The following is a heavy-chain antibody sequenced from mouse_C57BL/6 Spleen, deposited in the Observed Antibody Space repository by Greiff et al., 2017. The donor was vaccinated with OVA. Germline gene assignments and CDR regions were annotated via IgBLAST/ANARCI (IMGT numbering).Heavy chain of an antibody. J-gene: IGHJ2*01. D-gene: IGHD2-3*01. V-gene: IGHV2-2*01. CDR3: ARNSIYDGYYLYYFDD. CDR2: IWSGGST. Sequence: QVQLKQSGPGLVPPSQSLSITCTVSGFSLTSYGVHWVRQSPGKGLEWLGVIWSGGSTDYHSAFISRLSISKDNSKRQVFFKMNSLQADDTATYYCARNSIYDGYYLYYFDDWGQGTTLTVSS. CDR1: GFSLTSYG.